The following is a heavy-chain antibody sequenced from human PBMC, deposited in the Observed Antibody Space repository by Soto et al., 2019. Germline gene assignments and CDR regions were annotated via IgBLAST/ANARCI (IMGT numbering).Heavy chain of an antibody. J-gene: IGHJ6*02. CDR1: GGSISSYY. CDR2: MYITGSS. CDR3: ARVSGPVVVPAAAPTSPSFGLDV. Sequence: SETLSLTCTVSGGSISSYYWSWIRQPPGKGLEWIGRMYITGSSDYNPSLKRRVTMSVDTAKNQFSLKLRSVTAADTAVYYCARVSGPVVVPAAAPTSPSFGLDVWGQGTSVTVSS. V-gene: IGHV4-4*07. D-gene: IGHD2-2*01.